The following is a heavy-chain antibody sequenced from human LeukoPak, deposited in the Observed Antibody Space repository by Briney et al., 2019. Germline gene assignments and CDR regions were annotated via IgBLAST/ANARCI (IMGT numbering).Heavy chain of an antibody. V-gene: IGHV1-3*01. D-gene: IGHD2-2*01. CDR1: GYNFITYI. CDR3: ARALTVVVPAATY. J-gene: IGHJ4*02. Sequence: ASVKVSCKASGYNFITYIMHWVRQAPGQRPEWMGWINAGNGNTKYSQKFQGRVTITGDTSASTAYMELSNLRSEDTAVYYCARALTVVVPAATYWGQGTLVTVSS. CDR2: INAGNGNT.